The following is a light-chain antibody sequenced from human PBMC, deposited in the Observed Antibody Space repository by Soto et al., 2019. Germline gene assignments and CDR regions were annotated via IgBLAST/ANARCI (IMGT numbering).Light chain of an antibody. CDR3: TSYTTSSTYV. CDR2: EVT. CDR1: SNDIGYYNY. J-gene: IGLJ1*01. V-gene: IGLV2-14*01. Sequence: QSALTQPASVSGSPGQSITISCAGTSNDIGYYNYVSWYQHHPCKAPKLMIYEVTNRPSGVSNRFSGSKSGNTASLTISGLQAEDESDYYCTSYTTSSTYVFGTGTKLTVL.